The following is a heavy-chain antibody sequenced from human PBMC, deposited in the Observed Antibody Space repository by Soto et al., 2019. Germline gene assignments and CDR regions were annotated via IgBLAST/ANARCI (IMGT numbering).Heavy chain of an antibody. Sequence: QVQLVQSGAEVKKPGSSVKVSCKASGGTFSSYPISWVRQAPGQGLEWMGRIIPVLGIPNYAQKFQVRVTMTADKSTSTAHMELSSLRSEDTAVYYCARALVSDYDTDYWGQGTLGERLL. CDR3: ARALVSDYDTDY. CDR1: GGTFSSYP. V-gene: IGHV1-69*02. CDR2: IIPVLGIP. D-gene: IGHD5-12*01. J-gene: IGHJ4*02.